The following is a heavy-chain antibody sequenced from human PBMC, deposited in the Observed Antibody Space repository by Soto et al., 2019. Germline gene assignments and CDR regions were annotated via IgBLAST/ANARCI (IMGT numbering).Heavy chain of an antibody. CDR3: AKNSGWFNT. J-gene: IGHJ5*02. Sequence: HPGGSLRLSCAASGFPFSSTDMTWVRQAPGKGLEWVSTIDGSGGTTYYADSVKGRFTISRDNSINTVFLQMNSLRADDTALYFCAKNSGWFNTWGQGALVTVSS. V-gene: IGHV3-23*01. CDR1: GFPFSSTD. D-gene: IGHD3-10*01. CDR2: IDGSGGTT.